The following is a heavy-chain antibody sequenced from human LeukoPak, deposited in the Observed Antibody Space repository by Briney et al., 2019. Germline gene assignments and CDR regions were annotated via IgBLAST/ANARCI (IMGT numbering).Heavy chain of an antibody. V-gene: IGHV1-18*01. CDR3: ARDQRFHYYYYYYMDV. J-gene: IGHJ6*03. CDR1: GYTFTSYG. D-gene: IGHD3-3*01. CDR2: ISGYNGNT. Sequence: GASVKVSCKASGYTFTSYGIGWVRQAPGQGPEWVGWISGYNGNTNYAQKLQGRVTMTTDTSTSTAYMELRSLRSDDTAVYYCARDQRFHYYYYYYMDVWGKGTTVTVSS.